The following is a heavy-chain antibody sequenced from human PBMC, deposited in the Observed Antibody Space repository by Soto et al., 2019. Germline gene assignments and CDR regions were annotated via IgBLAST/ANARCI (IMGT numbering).Heavy chain of an antibody. D-gene: IGHD5-18*01. J-gene: IGHJ4*02. CDR2: IYYSGST. CDR3: ARAETQLWFDY. CDR1: CGSISSGDYY. Sequence: SETLSLTCTVSCGSISSGDYYWSCIRQPPGKGLEWIGYIYYSGSTYYNPSLKSRVTISVDTSKNQFSLKLSSVTASDTAVYYCARAETQLWFDYWGQGTLVTVSS. V-gene: IGHV4-30-4*01.